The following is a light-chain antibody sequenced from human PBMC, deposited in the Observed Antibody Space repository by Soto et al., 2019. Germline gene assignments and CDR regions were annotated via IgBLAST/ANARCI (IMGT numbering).Light chain of an antibody. Sequence: QSALTQPPSASGSPGQSVTISCTGTSSDVGGYKYVSWYQQHPGKAPKLMIFKVSKRPSGVPDRFSGSKSGNTASLTVSGLQAEDEADYYCCSYAGSNNLVFGGGTKLTVL. CDR1: SSDVGGYKY. CDR3: CSYAGSNNLV. J-gene: IGLJ2*01. V-gene: IGLV2-8*01. CDR2: KVS.